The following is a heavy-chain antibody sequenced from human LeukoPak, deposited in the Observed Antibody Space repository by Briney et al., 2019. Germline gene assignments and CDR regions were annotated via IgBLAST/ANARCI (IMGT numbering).Heavy chain of an antibody. D-gene: IGHD3-16*01. V-gene: IGHV3-48*01. J-gene: IGHJ4*02. Sequence: GGSLRLSCAASGFTFSSYSMNWVRQAPGKGLEWVSYISSSSSTIYYADSVKGRFTISRDNAKNSLYLQMNSLRAEDTAVYYCASKVRGGLRLGAQFDYWGQGTLVTVSS. CDR2: ISSSSSTI. CDR3: ASKVRGGLRLGAQFDY. CDR1: GFTFSSYS.